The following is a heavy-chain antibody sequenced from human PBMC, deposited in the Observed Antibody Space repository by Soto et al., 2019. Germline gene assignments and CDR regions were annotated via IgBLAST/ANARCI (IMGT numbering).Heavy chain of an antibody. D-gene: IGHD2-15*01. Sequence: SETLSLTCSVSGVSITSYYWSWIRQSAGGGLEWMGRINTDGLSTYSPSFKSRLTMSPDTSKNQVSLRLISVTAADTAVYFCARVPVAVAATEDYYGLDVWGQGTTVTV. J-gene: IGHJ6*02. CDR2: INTDGLS. CDR3: ARVPVAVAATEDYYGLDV. V-gene: IGHV4-4*07. CDR1: GVSITSYY.